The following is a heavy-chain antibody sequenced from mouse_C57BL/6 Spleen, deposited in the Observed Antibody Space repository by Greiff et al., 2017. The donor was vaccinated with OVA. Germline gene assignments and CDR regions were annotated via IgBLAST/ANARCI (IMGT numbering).Heavy chain of an antibody. V-gene: IGHV5-6*01. CDR3: ARHRGTDAMDY. CDR2: ISSGGSYT. J-gene: IGHJ4*01. D-gene: IGHD3-3*01. Sequence: EVKLQESGGDLVKPGGSLKLSCAASGFTFSSYGMSWVRQTPDKRLEWVATISSGGSYTYYPDSVKGRFTISRDNAKNTLYLQMSSLKSEDTAMYYCARHRGTDAMDYWGQGTSVTVSS. CDR1: GFTFSSYG.